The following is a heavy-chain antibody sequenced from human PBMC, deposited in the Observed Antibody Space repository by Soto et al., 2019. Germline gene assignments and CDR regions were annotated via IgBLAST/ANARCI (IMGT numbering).Heavy chain of an antibody. J-gene: IGHJ6*02. Sequence: VKVSCKASGGTFSSYAISWVRQAPGQGLEWMGGVIPIFGTANYAQKFQGRVTITADESTSTAYMELSSLRSEDTAVYYCARGGAYSSADYYYYGMDLWGQGTTVTVSS. CDR3: ARGGAYSSADYYYYGMDL. CDR2: VIPIFGTA. CDR1: GGTFSSYA. V-gene: IGHV1-69*01. D-gene: IGHD6-25*01.